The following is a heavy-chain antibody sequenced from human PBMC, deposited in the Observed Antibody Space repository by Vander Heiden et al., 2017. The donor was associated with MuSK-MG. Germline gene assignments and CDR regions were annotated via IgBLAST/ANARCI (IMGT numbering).Heavy chain of an antibody. J-gene: IGHJ5*02. Sequence: QLQLQESGPGLVKPSETLSLTCTVSGGSISSSSYYWGWIRQPPGKGLEWIGSIYYSGSTYYNPSLKSRVTISVDTSKNQFPLKLSSVTAADTAVYYCARSSRAMVRGVIRWFDPWGQGTLVTVSS. CDR2: IYYSGST. CDR1: GGSISSSSYY. V-gene: IGHV4-39*01. D-gene: IGHD3-10*01. CDR3: ARSSRAMVRGVIRWFDP.